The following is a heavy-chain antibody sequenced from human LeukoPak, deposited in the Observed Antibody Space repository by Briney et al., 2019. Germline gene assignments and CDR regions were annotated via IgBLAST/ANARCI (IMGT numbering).Heavy chain of an antibody. D-gene: IGHD5-24*01. J-gene: IGHJ4*02. Sequence: GGSLRLSCAASGFTFSSYWMSWVRQAPGKGLEWVANIKQDGSEKYYVDSVKGRFTISRDNSKNSLYLQMNSLRTEDTALYYCAKDLRRDGDWFDYWGQGTLVTVSS. CDR2: IKQDGSEK. V-gene: IGHV3-7*03. CDR1: GFTFSSYW. CDR3: AKDLRRDGDWFDY.